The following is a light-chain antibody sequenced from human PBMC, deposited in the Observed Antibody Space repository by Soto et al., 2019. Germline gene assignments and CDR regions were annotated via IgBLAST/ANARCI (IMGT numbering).Light chain of an antibody. CDR3: QQYNNWPPWT. J-gene: IGKJ1*01. Sequence: RVMTQSPATLSLSPGERATLSCRASQSVSTNVAWYQQKPGQAPRLLIYGASTRATDIPARFSGSGSGTNFTLTFSSLQSEDFAVYYCQQYNNWPPWTFGQGTKV. CDR1: QSVSTN. CDR2: GAS. V-gene: IGKV3-15*01.